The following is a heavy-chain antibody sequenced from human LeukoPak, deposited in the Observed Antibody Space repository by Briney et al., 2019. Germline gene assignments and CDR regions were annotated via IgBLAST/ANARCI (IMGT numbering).Heavy chain of an antibody. D-gene: IGHD5-18*01. Sequence: ASVKVSCKASGYTFTSYHMHWVRQAPGQGLEWMGIINPSGGSTTYAQKFQGRVTMTRDMSTSTVYMELSSLRAEDTAVYYCARHLSGITGYTYGRGIDYWGQGTLLTVSS. CDR2: INPSGGST. J-gene: IGHJ4*02. CDR3: ARHLSGITGYTYGRGIDY. CDR1: GYTFTSYH. V-gene: IGHV1-46*01.